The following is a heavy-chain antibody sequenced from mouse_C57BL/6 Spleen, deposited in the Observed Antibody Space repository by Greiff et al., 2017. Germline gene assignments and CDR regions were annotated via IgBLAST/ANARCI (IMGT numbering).Heavy chain of an antibody. Sequence: VQLQPSGPELVKPGASVKISCKASGYSFTGYYMNWVKQSPEKSLEWIGEINPSTGGTTYNQKFKAKATLTVDKSSSTAYMQLKSLTSEDSAVYYCAKYVLFAYWGQGTLVTVSA. J-gene: IGHJ3*01. CDR1: GYSFTGYY. CDR3: AKYVLFAY. CDR2: INPSTGGT. V-gene: IGHV1-42*01.